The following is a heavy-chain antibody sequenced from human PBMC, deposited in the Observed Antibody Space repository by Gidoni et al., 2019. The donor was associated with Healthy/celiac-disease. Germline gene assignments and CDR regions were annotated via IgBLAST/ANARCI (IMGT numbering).Heavy chain of an antibody. CDR1: GGSISSSSYY. V-gene: IGHV4-39*01. Sequence: QLQLQDSGPGLVNPSETLSLTCTVSGGSISSSSYYWGWIRQPPGKGLEWIGSIYYSGSTYYNPSLKSRVTISVDTSKNQFSLKLSSVTAADTAVYYCARPGEQLGGFDPWGQGTLVTVSS. J-gene: IGHJ5*02. CDR2: IYYSGST. CDR3: ARPGEQLGGFDP. D-gene: IGHD6-19*01.